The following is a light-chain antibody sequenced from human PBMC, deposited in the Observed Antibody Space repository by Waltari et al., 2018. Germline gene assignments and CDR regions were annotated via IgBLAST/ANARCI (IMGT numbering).Light chain of an antibody. Sequence: DIQMTQSPSALSASIGDRVAITCRASQTITVYLNWYQQKPGKAPRLLIYASSILQSGVPSRFSATTSGTEFTLTITSLQAEDYGLYFCQQSYSAPWTFGQGTRVDI. J-gene: IGKJ1*01. CDR3: QQSYSAPWT. CDR1: QTITVY. CDR2: ASS. V-gene: IGKV1-39*01.